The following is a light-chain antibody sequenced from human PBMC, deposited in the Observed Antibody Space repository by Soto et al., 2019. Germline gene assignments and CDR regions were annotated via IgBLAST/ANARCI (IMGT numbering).Light chain of an antibody. CDR3: TAYAGGNNV. CDR1: SSDVGGYNY. CDR2: EDN. Sequence: QSALTQPPSASGSPGQSVTISCTGTSSDVGGYNYVSWYQQYPGKVPKLMIYEDNKRPSGVPDRFSGSKSGNTASLAVSGLQADDEADYCTAYAGGNNVFGTGTKLTVL. J-gene: IGLJ1*01. V-gene: IGLV2-8*01.